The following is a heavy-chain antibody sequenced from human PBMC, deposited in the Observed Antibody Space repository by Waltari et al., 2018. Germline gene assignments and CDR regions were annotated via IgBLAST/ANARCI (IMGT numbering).Heavy chain of an antibody. J-gene: IGHJ3*02. D-gene: IGHD5-12*01. Sequence: EVQLAESGGGLVQPGGSLRLSCAASGFTFSDFSMTWVRQPPGKGLEWVSYIYSTGSTKYYADSVKGRFTISRDNAQNSLSLQMNSLRADDTAIYYCARGYRKAFDIWGQGTMVTVSS. V-gene: IGHV3-48*04. CDR3: ARGYRKAFDI. CDR1: GFTFSDFS. CDR2: IYSTGSTK.